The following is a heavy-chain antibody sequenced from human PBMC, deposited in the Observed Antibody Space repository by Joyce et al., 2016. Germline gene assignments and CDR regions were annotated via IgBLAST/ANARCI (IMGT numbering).Heavy chain of an antibody. CDR2: TNPEDSAT. D-gene: IGHD3-16*01. CDR3: ARSAVRGTLSPFFDY. J-gene: IGHJ4*02. Sequence: EVQLVQSGGEVKKPGESLKISCKGVGSSFTSYWLGWVRQMPGKGRELMGITNPEDSATRYSPSFQGKVTISVDRSSKTAHLGWGNLRDSDTAIYYCARSAVRGTLSPFFDYWGQGSLVTASS. V-gene: IGHV5-51*01. CDR1: GSSFTSYW.